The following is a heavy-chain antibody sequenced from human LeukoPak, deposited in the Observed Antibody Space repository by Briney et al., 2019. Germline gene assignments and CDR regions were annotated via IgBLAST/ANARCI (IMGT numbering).Heavy chain of an antibody. CDR2: ISSSSTI. CDR1: GFTFSLYS. CDR3: ARRHTSHYYMDV. Sequence: GGSLRLSCEASGFTFSLYSMKWVRQAPGKGLEWVSYISSSSTIYYADSVKGRFTISRDNAKNFLSLQMDSLRVEDSAVYFCARRHTSHYYMDVWGKGTTVTASS. J-gene: IGHJ6*03. D-gene: IGHD2/OR15-2a*01. V-gene: IGHV3-48*04.